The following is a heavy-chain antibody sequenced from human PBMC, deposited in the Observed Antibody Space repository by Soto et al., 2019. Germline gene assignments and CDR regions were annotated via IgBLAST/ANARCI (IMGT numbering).Heavy chain of an antibody. V-gene: IGHV3-30-3*01. J-gene: IGHJ4*02. CDR3: ARDRGRCSSTSCYDRFDY. CDR2: ISYDGSNK. CDR1: GFTFSNYA. Sequence: QVQLVESGGGVVQPGRSLRLSCAASGFTFSNYAMHWVRQAPGKGLEWVAVISYDGSNKYYADSVKGRFTISRDNSKNTLDLQMNSLRAEDAAVYYCARDRGRCSSTSCYDRFDYWGQGTLVNVSS. D-gene: IGHD2-2*01.